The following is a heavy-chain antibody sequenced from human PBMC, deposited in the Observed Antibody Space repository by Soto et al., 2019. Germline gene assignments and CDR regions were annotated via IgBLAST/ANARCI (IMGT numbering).Heavy chain of an antibody. CDR2: IDPTDSYQRDSYN. J-gene: IGHJ4*02. CDR1: GFNFITYW. Sequence: GESLKISCEGSGFNFITYWISWVRQMPGKGLEWMGRIDPTDSYQRDSYNNYSPSVQGHVTISADKSTSTVYLQWSSLKASDTAMYYCVRHGYNSGIFDDWGQGTLVSVSS. D-gene: IGHD6-25*01. V-gene: IGHV5-10-1*01. CDR3: VRHGYNSGIFDD.